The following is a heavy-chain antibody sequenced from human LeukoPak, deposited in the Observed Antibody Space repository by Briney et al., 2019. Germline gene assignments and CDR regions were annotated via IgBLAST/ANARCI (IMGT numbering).Heavy chain of an antibody. J-gene: IGHJ3*02. V-gene: IGHV4-30-4*08. CDR2: IYYSGST. CDR3: ARGSIAAAGNAFDI. D-gene: IGHD6-13*01. CDR1: GGSISSGDYY. Sequence: PSETLSLTRTVSGGSISSGDYYWSWIRQPPGKGLEWIGYIYYSGSTYYNPSLKSRVTISVDTSKNQFSLKLSSVTAADTAVYYCARGSIAAAGNAFDIWGQGTMVTVSS.